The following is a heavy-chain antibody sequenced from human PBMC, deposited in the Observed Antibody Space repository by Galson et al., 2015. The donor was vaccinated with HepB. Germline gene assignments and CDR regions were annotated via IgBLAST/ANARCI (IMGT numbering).Heavy chain of an antibody. V-gene: IGHV3-53*01. J-gene: IGHJ4*02. CDR2: IYSGGDT. D-gene: IGHD6-6*01. Sequence: SLRLSCAVSGFTVSSTYLSWVRQAPGKGLEWVSVIYSGGDTYYADSVKGRFTISRDNSKNTLYLQMNSLRAADTAVYYCARGTMAARPVGLNYWGQGTLVTVSS. CDR3: ARGTMAARPVGLNY. CDR1: GFTVSSTY.